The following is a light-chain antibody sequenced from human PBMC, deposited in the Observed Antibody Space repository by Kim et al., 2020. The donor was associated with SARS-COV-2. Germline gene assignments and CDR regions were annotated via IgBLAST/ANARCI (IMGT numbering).Light chain of an antibody. CDR3: QQRSNWLPLT. V-gene: IGKV3-11*01. Sequence: SPGERATPACRASQSVSSYLARYQQKPGQAPRLLNYDGTNRATGIPARFSGSGSGTDFTLTISSLEPEDFAVYYCQQRSNWLPLTFGGGTKVDIK. J-gene: IGKJ4*01. CDR1: QSVSSY. CDR2: DGT.